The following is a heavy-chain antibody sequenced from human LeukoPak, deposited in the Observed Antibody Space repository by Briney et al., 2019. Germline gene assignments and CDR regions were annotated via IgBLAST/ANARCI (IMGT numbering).Heavy chain of an antibody. CDR2: IWYDGSNK. CDR3: ARDTDCGGDCLTLDY. D-gene: IGHD2-21*02. Sequence: GRSLRLSCAATGFTFSSYGMHWVRQAPGKGLERVAVIWYDGSNKYYGDSVKGRFTISRDNSKNTLYLQMNSLRAEDTAVYYCARDTDCGGDCLTLDYWGQGTLVTVSS. CDR1: GFTFSSYG. J-gene: IGHJ4*02. V-gene: IGHV3-33*01.